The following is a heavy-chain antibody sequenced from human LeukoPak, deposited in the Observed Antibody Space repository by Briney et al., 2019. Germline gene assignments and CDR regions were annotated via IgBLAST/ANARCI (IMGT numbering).Heavy chain of an antibody. CDR1: GFTFSSYG. CDR3: AKSGEQWLVLGAPGY. CDR2: ISYDGCNK. Sequence: GRSLRLSCAASGFTFSSYGMHWVRQAPGKGLEWVAVISYDGCNKYYADSVKGRFTISRDNSKNTLYLQMNSLRAEDTAVYYCAKSGEQWLVLGAPGYWGQGTLVTVSS. D-gene: IGHD6-19*01. V-gene: IGHV3-30*18. J-gene: IGHJ4*02.